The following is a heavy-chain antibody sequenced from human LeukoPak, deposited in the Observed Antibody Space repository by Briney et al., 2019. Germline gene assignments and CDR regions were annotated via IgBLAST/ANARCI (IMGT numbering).Heavy chain of an antibody. Sequence: SETLSLTCTVSGGSISSSSYYWGWIRQPPGKGLEWIGSIYYSGSTYYNPSLKSRVTISVDTSKNQFSLKLSSVTAADTAVYYCATRTLPLDYGGNRIFRYWGQGTLVTVSS. CDR1: GGSISSSSYY. CDR2: IYYSGST. V-gene: IGHV4-39*01. J-gene: IGHJ4*02. D-gene: IGHD4-23*01. CDR3: ATRTLPLDYGGNRIFRY.